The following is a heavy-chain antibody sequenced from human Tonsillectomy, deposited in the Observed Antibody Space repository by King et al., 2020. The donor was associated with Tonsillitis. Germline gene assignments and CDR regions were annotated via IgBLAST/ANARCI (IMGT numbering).Heavy chain of an antibody. J-gene: IGHJ5*02. CDR2: IYPGDSDT. CDR3: ARIAAARNWFDP. CDR1: GYSFTSYW. V-gene: IGHV5-51*01. Sequence: QLVQSGAEVKKPGESLKISCKGSGYSFTSYWIAWVRQMPGKGLEWMGIIYPGDSDTRYSPSLQGQVTISADKSISTAYLQWSSLMAPDTAIYYCARIAAARNWFDPWGQGTLVTVSS. D-gene: IGHD6-13*01.